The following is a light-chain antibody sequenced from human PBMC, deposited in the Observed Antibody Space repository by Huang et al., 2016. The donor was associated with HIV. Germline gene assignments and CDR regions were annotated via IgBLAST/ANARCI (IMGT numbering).Light chain of an antibody. Sequence: EVVMTQSPATLSVSPGERATLSCRASQSVSTNLAWYQQKPGQAPRLLIHDASTRATGGPARFSGSGSGTEFTLTIRSLQSEDFAVYYCQQYNIWPPLYTFGQGTKLEIK. CDR1: QSVSTN. CDR2: DAS. V-gene: IGKV3-15*01. CDR3: QQYNIWPPLYT. J-gene: IGKJ2*01.